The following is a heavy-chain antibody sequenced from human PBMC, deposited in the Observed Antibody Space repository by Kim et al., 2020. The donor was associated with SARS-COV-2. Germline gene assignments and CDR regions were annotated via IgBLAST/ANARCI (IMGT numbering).Heavy chain of an antibody. CDR3: ARDSSGWTYYYYGMDV. D-gene: IGHD6-19*01. J-gene: IGHJ6*02. Sequence: SVKSRVTISVDTSKNQFSLKLSSVTAADTAVYYCARDSSGWTYYYYGMDVWGQGTTVTVSS. V-gene: IGHV4-39*02.